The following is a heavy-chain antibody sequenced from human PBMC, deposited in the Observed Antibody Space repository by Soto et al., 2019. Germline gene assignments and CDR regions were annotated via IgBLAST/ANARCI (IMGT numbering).Heavy chain of an antibody. Sequence: QVQLVQSGAEVKKPGSSVKVSCKASGGTFSSYAISWVRQAPGQGLEWMGGIIPIFGTANYVQKFQGRVTITADESTSTAYMELSSLRSEDTAVYYCARDPTQNPIQTSTKQQLTRSNWFDPWGQGTLVTVSS. D-gene: IGHD6-13*01. J-gene: IGHJ5*02. V-gene: IGHV1-69*01. CDR2: IIPIFGTA. CDR3: ARDPTQNPIQTSTKQQLTRSNWFDP. CDR1: GGTFSSYA.